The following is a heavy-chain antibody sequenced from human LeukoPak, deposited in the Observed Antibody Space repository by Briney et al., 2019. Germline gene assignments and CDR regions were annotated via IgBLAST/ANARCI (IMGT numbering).Heavy chain of an antibody. D-gene: IGHD3-10*01. Sequence: GGSLRLSCAAAGFVFSSYGMHWVRQAPGKGLEWVAFMRYDGSDKYYGDSVKGRFTISRDNSKNKLDLQMNSLRAEETAVYYSAKSGIERELLEYWGQGTLVSVSS. CDR1: GFVFSSYG. CDR2: MRYDGSDK. V-gene: IGHV3-30*02. J-gene: IGHJ4*02. CDR3: AKSGIERELLEY.